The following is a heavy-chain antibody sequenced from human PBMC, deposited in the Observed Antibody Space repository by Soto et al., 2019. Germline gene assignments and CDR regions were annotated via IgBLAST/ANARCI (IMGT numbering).Heavy chain of an antibody. CDR3: ARDAIIAVAGTVYYYYGMDV. V-gene: IGHV1-69*13. J-gene: IGHJ6*02. D-gene: IGHD6-19*01. Sequence: GASVKVSFKASGGTFSSYAISWVRQAPGQGLERMGGIIPIFGTADYAQKFQGRVTITADESTSTAYMELSSLRSEDTAVYYCARDAIIAVAGTVYYYYGMDVWGQGTTVTVSS. CDR1: GGTFSSYA. CDR2: IIPIFGTA.